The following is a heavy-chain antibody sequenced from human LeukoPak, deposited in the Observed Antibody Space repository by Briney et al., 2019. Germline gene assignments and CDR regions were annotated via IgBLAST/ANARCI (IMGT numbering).Heavy chain of an antibody. Sequence: GGSLRLSCAASGFTFSIYAMSWVRQAPGKGLEWVSAIGDTTYYADSVKGRFSISRDNSKNTLYLQMHSLRAEDTAVYYCGKRELWHGSGEDAWGQGTTVTVSS. CDR1: GFTFSIYA. D-gene: IGHD3-10*01. J-gene: IGHJ6*02. CDR3: GKRELWHGSGEDA. V-gene: IGHV3-23*01. CDR2: IGDTT.